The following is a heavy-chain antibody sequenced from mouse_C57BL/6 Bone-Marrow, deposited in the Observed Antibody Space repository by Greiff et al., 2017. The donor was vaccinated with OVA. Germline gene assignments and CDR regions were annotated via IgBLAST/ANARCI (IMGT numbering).Heavy chain of an antibody. Sequence: QVQLQQPGAELVMPGASVKLSCKASGYTFTSYWMHWVKQRPGQGLEWIGEIDPSDSYTNYNQKFKGKSTLTVDKSSSTAYMQLSSLTSEDSAVYYWARPDYDYDHDYAMDYWGQGTSVTVSS. CDR1: GYTFTSYW. D-gene: IGHD2-4*01. CDR2: IDPSDSYT. J-gene: IGHJ4*01. CDR3: ARPDYDYDHDYAMDY. V-gene: IGHV1-69*01.